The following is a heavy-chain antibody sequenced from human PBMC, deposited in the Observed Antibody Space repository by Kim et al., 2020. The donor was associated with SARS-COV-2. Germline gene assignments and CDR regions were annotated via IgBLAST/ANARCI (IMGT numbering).Heavy chain of an antibody. D-gene: IGHD5-12*01. CDR1: GGSISSNNL. V-gene: IGHV4-4*02. CDR3: ARGDSGYDSTGWFDP. CDR2: IYHSGST. J-gene: IGHJ5*02. Sequence: SETLSLTCAVSGGSISSNNLWSWVRQPPGKGLEWIGEIYHSGSTNYNPSLKSRVTISVDKSKNQFSLKLSSVTAADTAVYYCARGDSGYDSTGWFDPWGQGTLVTVSS.